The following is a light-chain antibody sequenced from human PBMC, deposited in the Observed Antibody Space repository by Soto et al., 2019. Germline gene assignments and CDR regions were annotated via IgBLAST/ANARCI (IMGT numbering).Light chain of an antibody. J-gene: IGKJ5*01. V-gene: IGKV1-33*01. CDR1: QDINKN. CDR3: QQYESLPLT. CDR2: DAS. Sequence: DIRMTQSPSSLSASVGDRVTITCQAMQDINKNLIWYQQKPGKAPKLLIYDASDLETGVPSRFSGSGSGTGFTFTISSLQPEDFATYYCQQYESLPLTFGQGTRLENK.